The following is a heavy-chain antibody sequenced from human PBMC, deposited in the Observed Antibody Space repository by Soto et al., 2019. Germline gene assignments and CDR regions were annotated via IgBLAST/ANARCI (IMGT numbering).Heavy chain of an antibody. CDR2: MIPIFGTA. CDR3: ASDRGMTTVAPDWYFDL. CDR1: GGTFSSYA. J-gene: IGHJ2*01. V-gene: IGHV1-69*12. D-gene: IGHD4-17*01. Sequence: QVQLVQSGAEVKKPGSSVKFSCTASGGTFSSYAISWVRQAPGQGLEWMGGMIPIFGTANYAQKFQGRVTITADESTSTAYMELGSLRSEDGAVYYCASDRGMTTVAPDWYFDLWGRGTLVTVSS.